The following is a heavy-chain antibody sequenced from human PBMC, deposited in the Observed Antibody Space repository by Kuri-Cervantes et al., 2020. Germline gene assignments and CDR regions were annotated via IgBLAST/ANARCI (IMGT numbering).Heavy chain of an antibody. CDR1: GFTFSSHV. V-gene: IGHV3-48*04. CDR3: AREREARTTGPFDI. CDR2: ISSSGNTI. J-gene: IGHJ3*02. D-gene: IGHD4-11*01. Sequence: GDSLKMSCGASGFTFSSHVMSWVRQAPGKGLEWVAYISSSGNTIYYADSVKGRFTISRDNAKNSLDLQMNSLRAEDTAVYYCAREREARTTGPFDIWGQGTVVTVSS.